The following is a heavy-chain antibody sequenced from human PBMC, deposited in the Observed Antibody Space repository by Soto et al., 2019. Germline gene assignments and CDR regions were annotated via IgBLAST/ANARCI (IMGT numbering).Heavy chain of an antibody. J-gene: IGHJ4*02. CDR1: SGSISSSNW. CDR2: IYHSGRT. CDR3: AGVVVVVATFRWFVY. V-gene: IGHV4-4*02. Sequence: QVQLQESGPGLVKPSGTLSLTCAVSSGSISSSNWWSWVRQPPGKGLEWIGEIYHSGRTNYNPSLRRRVTRSVDKSKNQFSLKLSSVTAADTAGYYCAGVVVVVATFRWFVYWGQGTLVTVSS. D-gene: IGHD2-15*01.